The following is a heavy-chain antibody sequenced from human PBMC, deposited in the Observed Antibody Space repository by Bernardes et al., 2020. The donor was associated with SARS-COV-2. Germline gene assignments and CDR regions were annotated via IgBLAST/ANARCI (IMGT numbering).Heavy chain of an antibody. CDR1: GFSLDTSAVG. CDR3: ARWLSRGASWYFAF. J-gene: IGHJ4*02. D-gene: IGHD6-13*01. CDR2: IFWDDDK. V-gene: IGHV2-5*02. Sequence: SGPTLVKPTQTLTLTCTFSGFSLDTSAVGVGWIRQPPGKALEWLALIFWDDDKRYRPSLRGRLTITKDTSKNHVVLTLTNMGPEDTATYYCARWLSRGASWYFAFGGQGTLAPVPS.